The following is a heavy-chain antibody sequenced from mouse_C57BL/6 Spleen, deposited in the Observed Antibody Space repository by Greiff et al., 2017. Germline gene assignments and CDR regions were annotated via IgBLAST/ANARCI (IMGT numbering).Heavy chain of an antibody. CDR3: AYDYDGGVDY. V-gene: IGHV5-17*01. D-gene: IGHD2-4*01. CDR2: ISSGSSTI. J-gene: IGHJ2*01. Sequence: EVMLVESGGGLVKPGGSLKLSCAASGFTFSDYGMHWVRQAPEKGLEWVAYISSGSSTIYYADTVKGRFTISRDNAKNTLFLQMTSLRSEDTAMYYCAYDYDGGVDYWGQGTTLTVSS. CDR1: GFTFSDYG.